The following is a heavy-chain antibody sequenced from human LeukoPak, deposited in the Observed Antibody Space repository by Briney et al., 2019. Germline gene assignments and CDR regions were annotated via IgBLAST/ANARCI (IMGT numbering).Heavy chain of an antibody. J-gene: IGHJ6*03. Sequence: GGSLRLSCAASGFTFSSYAMHWVRQAPGKGLEWVAFIRYDGSNKYYADSVKGRFTISRDNSKNTLYLQMNSLRAEDTAVYYCAKSGVKGYCSSTSCYPYYYYMDVWGKGTTVTVSS. CDR3: AKSGVKGYCSSTSCYPYYYYMDV. D-gene: IGHD2-2*01. V-gene: IGHV3-30*02. CDR1: GFTFSSYA. CDR2: IRYDGSNK.